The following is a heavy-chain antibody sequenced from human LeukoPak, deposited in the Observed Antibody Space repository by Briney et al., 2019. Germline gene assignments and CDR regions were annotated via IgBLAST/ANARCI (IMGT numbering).Heavy chain of an antibody. D-gene: IGHD3-3*01. CDR2: IYASGST. CDR1: GGSISSYY. Sequence: PSETLSLTCTVSGGSISSYYWSWIRQPPGKGLEWIGYIYASGSTNYNPSLKSRVTISVDTSMNQFSLKLSSVTAADTAVYYCARGGYDFWSGFYILGYWGQGTLVTVSS. V-gene: IGHV4-4*09. J-gene: IGHJ4*02. CDR3: ARGGYDFWSGFYILGY.